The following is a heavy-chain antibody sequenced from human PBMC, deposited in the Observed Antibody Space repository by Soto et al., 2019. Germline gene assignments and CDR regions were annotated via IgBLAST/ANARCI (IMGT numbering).Heavy chain of an antibody. CDR1: GFSLSTNGVG. J-gene: IGHJ4*02. CDR2: ICWDDDK. Sequence: QITLKESGPTLLKPTQTLTLTCTFSGFSLSTNGVGVGWIRQPPGKALEWLALICWDDDKRSSPSLKGRLTITKDTSKSQVVLTMTHMGPVDTATFYCAHGRVDPVLATEYWGQGILVTVSS. CDR3: AHGRVDPVLATEY. V-gene: IGHV2-5*02. D-gene: IGHD5-18*01.